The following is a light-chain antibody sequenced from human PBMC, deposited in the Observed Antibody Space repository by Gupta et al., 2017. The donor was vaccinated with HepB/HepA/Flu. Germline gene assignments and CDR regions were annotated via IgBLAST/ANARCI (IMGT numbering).Light chain of an antibody. V-gene: IGLV3-1*01. J-gene: IGLJ3*02. Sequence: SYELTQPPSVSVSPGQTASITCSGDKLGDKYAHWYQQKPGQSPVLVIYQDTKWPSGIPERFSGSNSGNTATLTISGTQAVDEAYYYCQAWDSSNVVFGGGTKMTVL. CDR1: KLGDKY. CDR2: QDT. CDR3: QAWDSSNVV.